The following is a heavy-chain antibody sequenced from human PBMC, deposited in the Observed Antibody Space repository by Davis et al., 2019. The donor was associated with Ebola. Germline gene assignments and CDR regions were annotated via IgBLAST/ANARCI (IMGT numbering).Heavy chain of an antibody. D-gene: IGHD3-22*01. CDR2: ISSSSSTI. CDR3: ARAEVNSYDSSGYYYDY. J-gene: IGHJ4*02. Sequence: GESLKISCAASGFTFTRYSMNWVRQAPGKGLEWVSYISSSSSTIYYADSVKGRFTISRDNAKNSLYLQMNSLRDEDTAVYFCARAEVNSYDSSGYYYDYWGQGTLVTVSS. CDR1: GFTFTRYS. V-gene: IGHV3-48*02.